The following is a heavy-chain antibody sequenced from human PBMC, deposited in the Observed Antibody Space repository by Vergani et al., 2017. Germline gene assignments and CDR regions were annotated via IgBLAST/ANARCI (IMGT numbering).Heavy chain of an antibody. V-gene: IGHV1-8*01. CDR1: GYTFTSYD. J-gene: IGHJ6*02. CDR3: ARDPRGYGGDPEDYYYGMDV. CDR2: MNPNSGNT. D-gene: IGHD2-21*02. Sequence: QVQLVQSGAVVKKPGASVKVSCKASGYTFTSYDINWVRQATGQGLEWMGWMNPNSGNTGYAQKFQGRVTMTRNTSISTAYMELSSLRSEDTAVYYCARDPRGYGGDPEDYYYGMDVWGQGTTVTVSS.